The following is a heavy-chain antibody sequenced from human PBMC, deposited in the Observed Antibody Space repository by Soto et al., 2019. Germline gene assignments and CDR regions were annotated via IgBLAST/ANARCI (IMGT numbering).Heavy chain of an antibody. CDR1: GGSFSGYY. V-gene: IGHV4-34*01. CDR2: INHSGST. J-gene: IGHJ5*02. CDR3: ARDYYDSSGYYLWFDP. Sequence: SETLSLTCAVYGGSFSGYYWSWIRQPPGKGLEWIGEINHSGSTNYNPSLKSRVTISVDTSKNQFSLKLSSVTAADTAVYYCARDYYDSSGYYLWFDPWGQGTLVTVS. D-gene: IGHD3-22*01.